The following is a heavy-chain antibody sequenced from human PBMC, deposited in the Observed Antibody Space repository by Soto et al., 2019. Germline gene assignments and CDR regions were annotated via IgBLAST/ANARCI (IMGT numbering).Heavy chain of an antibody. V-gene: IGHV1-18*01. CDR1: GYTFTSYG. D-gene: IGHD3-10*01. Sequence: QVQLVQSGAEVKKPGASVKVSCKASGYTFTSYGISWVRQAPGQGPEWMGWISAYNGNTNYPQRFQGRVTMTTDTSTTTASMELGSLRSDETAVYYCASDGGYRGSGSYYDYWGRGTLVTVSS. CDR3: ASDGGYRGSGSYYDY. CDR2: ISAYNGNT. J-gene: IGHJ4*02.